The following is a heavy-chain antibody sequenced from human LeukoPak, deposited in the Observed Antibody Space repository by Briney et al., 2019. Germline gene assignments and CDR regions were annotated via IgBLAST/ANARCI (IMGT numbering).Heavy chain of an antibody. V-gene: IGHV1-2*06. Sequence: ASVKVSCKASGYTFTGYYMHWVRQAPGQGLEWMGRINPNSGGTNYAQKFQGRVTMTRDTSISTAYMELSRLRSDDTAVYYCARDFSSSSREPYNWFDPWGQGTLVTVSS. J-gene: IGHJ5*02. CDR3: ARDFSSSSREPYNWFDP. CDR2: INPNSGGT. D-gene: IGHD6-13*01. CDR1: GYTFTGYY.